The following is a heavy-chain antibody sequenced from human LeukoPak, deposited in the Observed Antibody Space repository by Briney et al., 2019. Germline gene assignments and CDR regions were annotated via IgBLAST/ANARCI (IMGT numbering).Heavy chain of an antibody. CDR2: ISYDGSNK. D-gene: IGHD1-26*01. V-gene: IGHV3-30-3*01. J-gene: IGHJ6*02. Sequence: GRSLRLSCAASGFTFSSYAMHWVRQAPGKGLEWVVVISYDGSNKNYADSVKGRFTISRDNSKNTLYLQMNSLRAEDTAVYYCAKDPTYSGSYLSGWYYYYGMDVWGQGTTVTVSS. CDR1: GFTFSSYA. CDR3: AKDPTYSGSYLSGWYYYYGMDV.